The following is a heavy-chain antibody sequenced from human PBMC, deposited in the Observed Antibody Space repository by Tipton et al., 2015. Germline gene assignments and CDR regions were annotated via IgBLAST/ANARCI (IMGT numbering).Heavy chain of an antibody. D-gene: IGHD1-1*01. CDR2: IYSSATT. Sequence: PGLVKPSETLSLTCTVSGGSISSYYWNWIRQSPGKGLEWIGYIYSSATTSYSSALRSRVTISVDTSKNQFSLNLSSVTAADTAVYYCARSQLDWFDPWGQGTLVTVSS. CDR3: ARSQLDWFDP. CDR1: GGSISSYY. J-gene: IGHJ5*02. V-gene: IGHV4-59*01.